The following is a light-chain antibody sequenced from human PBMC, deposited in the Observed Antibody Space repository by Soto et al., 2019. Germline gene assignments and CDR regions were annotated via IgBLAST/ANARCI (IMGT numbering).Light chain of an antibody. V-gene: IGKV3D-15*01. Sequence: IRMTQSPATLFASPGERATLSCRASQSISSNVAWYQQKAGQAPRLVIHGASNRATGIPARFSGSGSGTEFTLTISSLEPEDFAMYYCQQYDNSPGTFGQGTKVDIK. CDR2: GAS. CDR1: QSISSN. CDR3: QQYDNSPGT. J-gene: IGKJ1*01.